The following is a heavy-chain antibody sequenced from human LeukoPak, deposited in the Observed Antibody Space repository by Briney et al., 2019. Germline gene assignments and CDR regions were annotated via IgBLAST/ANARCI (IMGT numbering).Heavy chain of an antibody. Sequence: SETLSLTCAVYGGSFSGYYWSWIRQPPGKGLEWIGEINHSGSTNYNPSLKSRVTISVDTSKNQFSLKLSSLTAADTAVYYCARRWAYYFDYWGQGILVTVSS. V-gene: IGHV4-34*01. CDR2: INHSGST. J-gene: IGHJ4*02. CDR1: GGSFSGYY. CDR3: ARRWAYYFDY. D-gene: IGHD1-26*01.